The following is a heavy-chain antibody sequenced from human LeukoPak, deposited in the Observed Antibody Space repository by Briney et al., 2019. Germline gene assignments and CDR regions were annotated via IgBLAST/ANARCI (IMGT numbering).Heavy chain of an antibody. CDR2: IYYSGST. D-gene: IGHD6-13*01. CDR3: ARVGWVSSWYRGYYYYYYMDV. Sequence: SETLSLTCTVSGGSISSGGYYWSWIRQHPGKGLEWIGYIYYSGSTCYSPSLKSRVTISVDTSKNQFSLKLSSVTAADTAVYYCARVGWVSSWYRGYYYYYYMDVWGKGTTVTVSS. CDR1: GGSISSGGYY. V-gene: IGHV4-31*03. J-gene: IGHJ6*03.